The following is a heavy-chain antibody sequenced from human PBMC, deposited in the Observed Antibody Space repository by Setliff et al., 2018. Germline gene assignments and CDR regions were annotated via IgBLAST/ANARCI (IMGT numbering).Heavy chain of an antibody. D-gene: IGHD1-1*01. CDR3: ARDRYSFGYGYQYMDV. CDR2: VYYSGAA. Sequence: PSETLSLTCTVSGDSTSAASIMAWIRQPPGKGLEFIGYVYYSGAAKYDPSLKSRVTMSVDTSKTQFSLKLSSVIAADTAVYYCARDRYSFGYGYQYMDVWGGGTTVTVSS. V-gene: IGHV4-61*08. J-gene: IGHJ6*03. CDR1: GDSTSAAS.